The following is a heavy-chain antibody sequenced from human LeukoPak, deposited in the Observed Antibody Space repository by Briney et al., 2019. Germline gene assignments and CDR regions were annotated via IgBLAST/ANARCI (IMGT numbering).Heavy chain of an antibody. J-gene: IGHJ4*02. CDR3: ARVGYYDSSGYYSLFDY. CDR1: AGSISSGGYY. Sequence: PSQTLSLTCTVSAGSISSGGYYWSWIRQHPGKGLERIGYIYYSGSTYYNPSLKSRVTISVDTSKNQFSLKLSSVTAADTAVYYCARVGYYDSSGYYSLFDYWGQGTLVTVSS. V-gene: IGHV4-31*03. CDR2: IYYSGST. D-gene: IGHD3-22*01.